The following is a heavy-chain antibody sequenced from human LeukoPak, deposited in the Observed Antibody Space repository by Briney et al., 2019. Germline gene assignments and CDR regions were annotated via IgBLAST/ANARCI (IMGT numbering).Heavy chain of an antibody. V-gene: IGHV3-74*01. CDR1: GFSFSRYW. D-gene: IGHD3-3*01. Sequence: PGGSLRLSCAASGFSFSRYWMHWVRQVPGKGLVWVSRINSDGRSTTYADSVTGRFTISRDNAKNTLYLQLNSLRAEDTAVYFCARDGVAAPDYWGQGTLVTVSS. CDR2: INSDGRST. J-gene: IGHJ4*02. CDR3: ARDGVAAPDY.